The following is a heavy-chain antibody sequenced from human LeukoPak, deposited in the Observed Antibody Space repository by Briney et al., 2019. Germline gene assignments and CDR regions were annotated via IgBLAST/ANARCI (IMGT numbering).Heavy chain of an antibody. CDR1: GGSISSYY. CDR3: ARLGLSGSTILYYFDY. Sequence: SGTLSLTCTVSGGSISSYYWSWIRQPPGKGLEWIGYIYYSGSTNYNPSLKSRVTISVDTSKNQFSLKLSSVTAADTAVYYCARLGLSGSTILYYFDYWGQGTLVTVSS. V-gene: IGHV4-59*01. CDR2: IYYSGST. J-gene: IGHJ4*02. D-gene: IGHD3-10*01.